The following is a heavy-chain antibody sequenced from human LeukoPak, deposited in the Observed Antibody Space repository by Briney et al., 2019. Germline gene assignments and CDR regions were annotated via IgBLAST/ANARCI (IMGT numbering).Heavy chain of an antibody. V-gene: IGHV4-34*01. D-gene: IGHD4-17*01. CDR3: ARGQGTVTTH. CDR2: INHSGSA. Sequence: SETLSLTCAVSGGSFSGYYWTWIRQPPGKGLEWIGEINHSGSANYSPSLKSRVTISLDTSKNQFSLKLSSVTAADTAVYYCARGQGTVTTHWGQGTLVTVSS. J-gene: IGHJ4*02. CDR1: GGSFSGYY.